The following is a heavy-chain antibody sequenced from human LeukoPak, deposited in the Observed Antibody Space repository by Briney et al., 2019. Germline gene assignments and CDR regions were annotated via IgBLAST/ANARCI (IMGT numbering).Heavy chain of an antibody. J-gene: IGHJ3*02. CDR1: GYTLTGYY. Sequence: ASVKVSYKASGYTLTGYYMHWVRQAPGQGLEWMGWINPNSGGTNYAQKFQGRVTMTRDTSISTAYMELSRLRSDDTAVYYCARDLYYYDSGGAFDIWGQGTMVTVSS. V-gene: IGHV1-2*02. CDR3: ARDLYYYDSGGAFDI. CDR2: INPNSGGT. D-gene: IGHD3-22*01.